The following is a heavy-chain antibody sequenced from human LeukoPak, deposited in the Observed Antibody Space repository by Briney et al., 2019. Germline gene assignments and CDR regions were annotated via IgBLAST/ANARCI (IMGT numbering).Heavy chain of an antibody. CDR1: GFTFSAYA. D-gene: IGHD1-1*01. V-gene: IGHV3-64D*09. CDR2: ISNNGGSS. CDR3: VKITSVTGGDC. Sequence: GGSLRLSCSASGFTFSAYAMYWVRQAPGKGLEYVSGISNNGGSSFYADSVKGRFTISRDNSKNTLYLQMSSLRTEDTAVYYCVKITSVTGGDCWGQGTRLTVSS. J-gene: IGHJ4*02.